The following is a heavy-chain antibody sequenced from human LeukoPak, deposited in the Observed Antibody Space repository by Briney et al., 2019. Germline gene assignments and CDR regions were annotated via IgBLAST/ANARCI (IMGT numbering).Heavy chain of an antibody. CDR3: ARHLGSYGSRWFDP. D-gene: IGHD5-18*01. V-gene: IGHV4-39*01. Sequence: SETLSLTCTVSGGSISSSSYYWGWIRQPPGKGLEWIGSIYYSGSTYYNPSLKRRVTISVDTSKNQFSLKLSSVTAADTAVYYCARHLGSYGSRWFDPWGQGTLVTVSS. CDR1: GGSISSSSYY. J-gene: IGHJ5*02. CDR2: IYYSGST.